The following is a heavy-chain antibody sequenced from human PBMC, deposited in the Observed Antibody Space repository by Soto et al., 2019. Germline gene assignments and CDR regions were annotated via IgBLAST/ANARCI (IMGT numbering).Heavy chain of an antibody. J-gene: IGHJ4*02. CDR3: ATHPPYGPLDH. Sequence: QLQLQESGPGLVKPSETLSLTCTVSGGSISSSSNHWGWIRQPPGKGLEWIGNIYYIENTYYNPSLKSRVTISVDTSKNQFSLRLTSVTAADTAGYYCATHPPYGPLDHWGQGTLVTVSS. CDR1: GGSISSSSNH. CDR2: IYYIENT. V-gene: IGHV4-39*01. D-gene: IGHD4-17*01.